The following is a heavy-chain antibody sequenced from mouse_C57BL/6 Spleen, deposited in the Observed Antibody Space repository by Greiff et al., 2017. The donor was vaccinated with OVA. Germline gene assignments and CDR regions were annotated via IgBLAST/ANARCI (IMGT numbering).Heavy chain of an antibody. D-gene: IGHD2-3*01. CDR1: GYSITSGYY. CDR2: ISYDGSN. V-gene: IGHV3-6*01. Sequence: EESGPGLVKPSQSLSLTCSVTGYSITSGYYWNWIRQFPGNKLEWMGYISYDGSNNYNPSLKNRISITRDTSKNQFFLKLNSVTTEDTATYYCAREDHYDSYYGGFAYWGQGTLGTVSA. J-gene: IGHJ3*01. CDR3: AREDHYDSYYGGFAY.